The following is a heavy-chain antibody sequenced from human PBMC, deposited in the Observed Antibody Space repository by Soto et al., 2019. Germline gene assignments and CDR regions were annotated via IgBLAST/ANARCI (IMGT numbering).Heavy chain of an antibody. CDR2: INSDGSST. V-gene: IGHV3-74*01. D-gene: IGHD3-10*01. CDR3: AREPYYYGSGSYWNFFDY. Sequence: EVQLVESGGGLVQPGGSLRLSCAASGFTFSSYWMHWVRQAPWKGLVWVSRINSDGSSTSYADSVKGRFTISRDNAKNTLYLQMNSLRAEDTAVYYCAREPYYYGSGSYWNFFDYWGQGTLVTVSS. CDR1: GFTFSSYW. J-gene: IGHJ4*02.